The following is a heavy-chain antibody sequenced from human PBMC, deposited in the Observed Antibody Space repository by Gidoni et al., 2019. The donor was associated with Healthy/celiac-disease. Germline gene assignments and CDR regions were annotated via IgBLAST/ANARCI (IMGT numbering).Heavy chain of an antibody. CDR2: ISYDGSNK. CDR3: AKDVRYGDYGRTKYGMDV. D-gene: IGHD4-17*01. CDR1: GFTFSSYA. J-gene: IGHJ6*02. V-gene: IGHV3-30*18. Sequence: QVQLVESGGGVVQPGRSLRLSCAASGFTFSSYAMHWVRQAPGKGLEWMAVISYDGSNKYYADSVKGRFTISRDNSKNTLYLQMNSLRAEDTAVYYCAKDVRYGDYGRTKYGMDVWGQGTTVTVSS.